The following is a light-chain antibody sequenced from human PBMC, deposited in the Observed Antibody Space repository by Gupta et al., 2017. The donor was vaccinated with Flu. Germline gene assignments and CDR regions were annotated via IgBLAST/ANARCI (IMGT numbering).Light chain of an antibody. V-gene: IGKV3-20*01. J-gene: IGKJ4*01. CDR1: QSIYGNY. CDR2: RAS. CDR3: QQYGTTPLT. Sequence: EIVLTQSPGTLALSPGERATLSCRASQSIYGNYFAWFQQQPGQSPRLLIHRASSRATDIPDRFSGSGSGTDFTLTISRLEPEDFAVYYCQQYGTTPLTFGGGTKVEIK.